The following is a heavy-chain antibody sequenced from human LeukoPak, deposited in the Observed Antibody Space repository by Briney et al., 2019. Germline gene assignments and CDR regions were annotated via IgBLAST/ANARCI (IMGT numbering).Heavy chain of an antibody. CDR1: GFSLSTSGVG. Sequence: SGPTLVNPTPPLTLTCSFSGFSLSTSGVGVGWIRQPPGKALEWLALIYWDDDKRYSPSLKSRLTITKDTSKNQVVLTMTNMDPVDTVTYYCARRCSGPSCYVYWGQGTLVTVSS. D-gene: IGHD2-2*01. CDR2: IYWDDDK. CDR3: ARRCSGPSCYVY. V-gene: IGHV2-5*02. J-gene: IGHJ4*02.